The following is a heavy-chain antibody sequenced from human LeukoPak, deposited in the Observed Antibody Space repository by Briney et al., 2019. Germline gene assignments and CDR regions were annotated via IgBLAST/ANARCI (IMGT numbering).Heavy chain of an antibody. V-gene: IGHV1-2*02. CDR1: GCTFTGYY. D-gene: IGHD5-12*01. CDR2: INPNSGGT. Sequence: ASVKVSCKASGCTFTGYYMHWVRQAPGQGPEWMGWINPNSGGTNYAQKFQGRVTMTRDTSISTAYMELSRLRSDDTAVYYCARDWDSGYDFGDYWGQGTLVTVSS. CDR3: ARDWDSGYDFGDY. J-gene: IGHJ4*02.